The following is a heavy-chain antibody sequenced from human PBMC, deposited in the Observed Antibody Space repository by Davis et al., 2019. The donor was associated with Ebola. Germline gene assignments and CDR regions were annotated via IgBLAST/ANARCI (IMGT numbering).Heavy chain of an antibody. CDR3: ASQDYCTNGVCFTGGMDV. Sequence: GGSLRLSCAASGFTFSSYAMSWVRQAPGKGLEWVSAISGSGGSTYYADSVKGRFTISRDNSKNTLYLQMNSLRDEDTAVYYCASQDYCTNGVCFTGGMDVWGQGTTVTVSS. CDR2: ISGSGGST. CDR1: GFTFSSYA. J-gene: IGHJ6*02. D-gene: IGHD2-8*01. V-gene: IGHV3-23*01.